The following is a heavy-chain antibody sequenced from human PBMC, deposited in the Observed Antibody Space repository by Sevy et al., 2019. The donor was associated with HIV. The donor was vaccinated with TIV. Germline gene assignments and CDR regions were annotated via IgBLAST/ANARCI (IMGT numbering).Heavy chain of an antibody. J-gene: IGHJ4*02. Sequence: GGSLRLSCAASEFTISSSYMSWVRQAPRKGLEWVSILYSDGSTYYAASVKGRFAVSRDNSKNTLYLQMNSLRAEDTAVYYCARAGTGSYRAYFDYWGQGTMVTVSS. CDR2: LYSDGST. CDR3: ARAGTGSYRAYFDY. D-gene: IGHD1-26*01. CDR1: EFTISSSY. V-gene: IGHV3-53*01.